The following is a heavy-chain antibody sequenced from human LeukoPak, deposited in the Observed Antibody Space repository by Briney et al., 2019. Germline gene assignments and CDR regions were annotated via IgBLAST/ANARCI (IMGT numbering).Heavy chain of an antibody. V-gene: IGHV3-73*01. CDR2: IRSKANSYAT. Sequence: SGGSLRLSCAASGFTFSGSAMHWVRQASGKGLEWVGRIRSKANSYATAYAASVKGRFTISRDDSKNTAYLQMNSLKTEDTAVYYCTSPSIAVAGTDLYFDYWGQGTLVTVSS. J-gene: IGHJ4*02. CDR3: TSPSIAVAGTDLYFDY. D-gene: IGHD6-19*01. CDR1: GFTFSGSA.